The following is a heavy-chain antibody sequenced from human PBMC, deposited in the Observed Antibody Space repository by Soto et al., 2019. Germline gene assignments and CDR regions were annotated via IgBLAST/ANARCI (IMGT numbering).Heavy chain of an antibody. V-gene: IGHV1-69*02. CDR2: IIPILGIA. D-gene: IGHD3-9*01. Sequence: QVQLVQSGAEVKKPGSSVKVSCKASGGTFSSYTISWVRQAPGQGLEWMGRIIPILGIANYAQKFQGRLTITADKSTSTAYMELSSLRAEDTAVYYCASANYDILTGYPDYYYYGMDVWGQGTTVTVSS. CDR1: GGTFSSYT. J-gene: IGHJ6*02. CDR3: ASANYDILTGYPDYYYYGMDV.